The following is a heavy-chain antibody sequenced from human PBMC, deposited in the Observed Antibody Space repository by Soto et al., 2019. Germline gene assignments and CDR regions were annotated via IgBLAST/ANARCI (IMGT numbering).Heavy chain of an antibody. J-gene: IGHJ5*02. V-gene: IGHV1-2*02. Sequence: ASVKVSCKASGYTFTGYYMHWVRQAPGQGLEWMGWINPNSGGTNYAQKFQGRVTMTRDTSNSTAYMELRGLTSDDTAVYYCARVTLKAGNWFDPWGQGTLVTVSS. CDR2: INPNSGGT. CDR1: GYTFTGYY. CDR3: ARVTLKAGNWFDP.